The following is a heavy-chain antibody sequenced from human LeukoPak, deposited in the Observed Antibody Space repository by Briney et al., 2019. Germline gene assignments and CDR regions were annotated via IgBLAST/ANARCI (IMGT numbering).Heavy chain of an antibody. Sequence: GGSLRLSCAASGFIFSNYAKSWVRQAPGKGLEWVSAIGGRDSGTYYADSVRGRFTVSRDDPKNTLYLQMNTLRAEDTAVYYCAKWGDYDILTGYYDSDYWGQGTLVTVSS. D-gene: IGHD3-9*01. CDR2: IGGRDSGT. V-gene: IGHV3-23*01. CDR3: AKWGDYDILTGYYDSDY. J-gene: IGHJ4*02. CDR1: GFIFSNYA.